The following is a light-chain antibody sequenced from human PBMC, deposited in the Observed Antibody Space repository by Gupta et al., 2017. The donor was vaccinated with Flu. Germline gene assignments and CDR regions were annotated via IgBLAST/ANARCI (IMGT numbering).Light chain of an antibody. CDR2: LGS. CDR1: QSLLHENGYNE. Sequence: VTPGEPASISCRSSQSLLHENGYNELYWYLQKPGQSPQLLSDLGSNRASGVPDRGSGSGSGTDVTLNIRRVEAEDVGVYYCMQSRQPPRTFGQGTQLDIK. CDR3: MQSRQPPRT. V-gene: IGKV2-28*01. J-gene: IGKJ5*01.